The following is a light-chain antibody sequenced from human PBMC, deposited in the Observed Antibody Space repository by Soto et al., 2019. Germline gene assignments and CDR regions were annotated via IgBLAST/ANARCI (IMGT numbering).Light chain of an antibody. Sequence: QSVLTQPASVSGSPGQSIAISCTGTSSDVGAYNFVSWYQQHPGKAPKLMIYDVSNRPSGISDRFSGSKSGNTASLTISGLQAEDEADYYCSSYTGGSSYVFGTGTKVTVL. CDR3: SSYTGGSSYV. CDR1: SSDVGAYNF. J-gene: IGLJ1*01. V-gene: IGLV2-14*01. CDR2: DVS.